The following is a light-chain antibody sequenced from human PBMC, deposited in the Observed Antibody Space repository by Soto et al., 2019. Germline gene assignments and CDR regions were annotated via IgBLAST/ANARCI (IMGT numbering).Light chain of an antibody. CDR2: EVT. J-gene: IGLJ1*01. CDR1: TSDIGAYDY. CDR3: SSSAGSNNPLYV. Sequence: QSVLAQPASVSGSPGQSITIPCTGTTSDIGAYDYVSWYQQHPGKVPKLIIFEVTKRPSGFSSRFSGSKSGNTASLTISGLQAEDEADYYCSSSAGSNNPLYVFVTGTKVTVL. V-gene: IGLV2-14*01.